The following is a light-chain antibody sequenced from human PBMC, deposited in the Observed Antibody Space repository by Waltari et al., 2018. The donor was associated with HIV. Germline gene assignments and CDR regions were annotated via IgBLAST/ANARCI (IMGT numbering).Light chain of an antibody. CDR3: QQFYDTPLT. Sequence: DIEMTQSPDSLAVSLGESATIHCTSSQSVLWSSNNKNYLAWYQQKPGQPPRLLIYWASTRESGVPERFSGSGSGTDFTLTISSLQTEDVAVYFCQQFYDTPLTFGGGTKVDI. J-gene: IGKJ4*01. CDR1: QSVLWSSNNKNY. V-gene: IGKV4-1*01. CDR2: WAS.